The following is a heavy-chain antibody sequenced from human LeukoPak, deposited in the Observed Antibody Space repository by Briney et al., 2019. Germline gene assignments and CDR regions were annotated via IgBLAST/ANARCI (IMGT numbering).Heavy chain of an antibody. Sequence: ASVKVSCKAAGYTFTSYYLHWVRQAPGQGLEWMGIINPSGGSPSYAQKFQGRLTMTRDTSTSTVYMELSNLRSEDTAVYYCARGSHYGVNSVRFAYWGQGTLVTVSS. CDR1: GYTFTSYY. D-gene: IGHD4-23*01. CDR2: INPSGGSP. CDR3: ARGSHYGVNSVRFAY. J-gene: IGHJ4*02. V-gene: IGHV1-46*01.